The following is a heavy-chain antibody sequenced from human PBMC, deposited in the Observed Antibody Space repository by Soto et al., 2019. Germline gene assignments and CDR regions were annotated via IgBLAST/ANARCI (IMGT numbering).Heavy chain of an antibody. J-gene: IGHJ6*02. D-gene: IGHD2-2*01. CDR3: ARAGEKISCSSNSCHERPQSYYGMGV. V-gene: IGHV5-51*01. Sequence: GESLKISCKGSGYSFTSYWIGWVRQMPGKGLEWMGIIYPGDSDTRYSPSFQGQVTISADKSIRTAYLQWSSLKASETAMYYFARAGEKISCSSNSCHERPQSYYGMGVWGQGTTVTVSS. CDR1: GYSFTSYW. CDR2: IYPGDSDT.